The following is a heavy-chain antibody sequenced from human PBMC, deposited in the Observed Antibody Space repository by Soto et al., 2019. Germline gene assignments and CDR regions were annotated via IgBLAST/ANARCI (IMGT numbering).Heavy chain of an antibody. CDR3: AHSLWVFDY. V-gene: IGHV2-5*02. J-gene: IGHJ4*02. CDR1: GFSLSSSGVG. Sequence: QITLKESGPTLVKSTQTLTLTCTFSGFSLSSSGVGVGWIRQPPGKALEWLALIHWDDDKHFSPSLKPRLAXTKDTSKNQVVLIMTNVDPVDTATYYCAHSLWVFDYWGQGILVTVSS. D-gene: IGHD7-27*01. CDR2: IHWDDDK.